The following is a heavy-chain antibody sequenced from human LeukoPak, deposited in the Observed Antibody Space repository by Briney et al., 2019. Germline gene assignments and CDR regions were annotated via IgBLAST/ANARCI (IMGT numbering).Heavy chain of an antibody. CDR1: GFTFSSYG. CDR2: IRYDGSNK. J-gene: IGHJ4*02. V-gene: IGHV3-30*02. D-gene: IGHD6-19*01. CDR3: AKEGSSGWYGEYYFNY. Sequence: GGSLRLSCAASGFTFSSYGMHWVRQAPGKGLEWVAFIRYDGSNKYYADSVKGRFTISRDNSKNTLYLQMNSLRAEDTAVYYCAKEGSSGWYGEYYFNYWGQGTLVTVSS.